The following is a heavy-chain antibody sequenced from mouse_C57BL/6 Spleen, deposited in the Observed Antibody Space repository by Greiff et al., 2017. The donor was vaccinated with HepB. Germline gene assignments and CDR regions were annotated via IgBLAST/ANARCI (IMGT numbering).Heavy chain of an antibody. CDR1: GYTFTDYY. CDR2: INPYNGGT. D-gene: IGHD2-2*01. Sequence: EVQGVESGPVLVKPGASVKMSCKASGYTFTDYYMNWVKQSHGKSLEWIGVINPYNGGTSYNQKFKGKATLTVDKSSSTAYMELNSLTSEDSAVYYCARGEGYPDYWGQGTTLTVSS. J-gene: IGHJ2*01. V-gene: IGHV1-19*01. CDR3: ARGEGYPDY.